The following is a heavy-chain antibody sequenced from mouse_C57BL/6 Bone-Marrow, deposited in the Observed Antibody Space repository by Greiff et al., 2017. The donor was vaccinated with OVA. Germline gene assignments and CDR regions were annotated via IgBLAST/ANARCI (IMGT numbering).Heavy chain of an antibody. J-gene: IGHJ1*03. CDR3: ARKGGVYYGSSFWYFDV. V-gene: IGHV2-9-1*01. CDR2: IWTGGGT. D-gene: IGHD1-1*01. CDR1: GFSLTSYA. Sequence: QVQLKQSGPGLVAPSQSLSITCTVSGFSLTSYAISWVRQPPGKGLEWLGVIWTGGGTNYNSALKSRLSISKDNSKSQVFLKMNRLQTDDTARYYCARKGGVYYGSSFWYFDVWGTGTTVTVSS.